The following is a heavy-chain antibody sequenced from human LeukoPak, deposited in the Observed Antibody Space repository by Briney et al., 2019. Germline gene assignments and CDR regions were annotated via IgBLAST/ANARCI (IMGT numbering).Heavy chain of an antibody. V-gene: IGHV3-74*01. Sequence: GGSLRLSCAASGFTFSRYWMHWVRQVPGKGLVWVSRINSDATTTHYADSVRGRFTISRDNAKNMLYVQMNSLRAEDTAVYYCARQSSNTGWLTRGQGTLVTVSS. D-gene: IGHD2-8*02. CDR1: GFTFSRYW. CDR2: INSDATTT. J-gene: IGHJ4*02. CDR3: ARQSSNTGWLT.